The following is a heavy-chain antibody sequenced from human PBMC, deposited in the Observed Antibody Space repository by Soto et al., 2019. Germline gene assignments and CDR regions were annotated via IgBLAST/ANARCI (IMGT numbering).Heavy chain of an antibody. J-gene: IGHJ6*02. V-gene: IGHV4-30-4*01. CDR1: GSISSGDYY. CDR2: IYYSGST. D-gene: IGHD6-13*01. CDR3: ARDTLEIAAAGTHFYYYGMDV. Sequence: GSISSGDYYWSWIRQPPGKGLEWIGYIYYSGSTYYNPSLKSRVTISVDTSKNQFSLKLSSVTAADTAVYYCARDTLEIAAAGTHFYYYGMDVWGQGTTVTVSS.